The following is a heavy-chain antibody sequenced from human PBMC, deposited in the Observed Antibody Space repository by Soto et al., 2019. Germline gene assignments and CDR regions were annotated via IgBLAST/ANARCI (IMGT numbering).Heavy chain of an antibody. V-gene: IGHV4-30-4*01. Sequence: PSETLSLTCTVSGGSISSGDYYWSWIRQPPGKGLEWIGYIYYSGSTYYNPSLKSRVTISVDTSKNQFSLKLSSVTAADTAVYYCARGEHSSRGYYYGMDVWGQGTTVTVSS. J-gene: IGHJ6*02. D-gene: IGHD6-13*01. CDR2: IYYSGST. CDR1: GGSISSGDYY. CDR3: ARGEHSSRGYYYGMDV.